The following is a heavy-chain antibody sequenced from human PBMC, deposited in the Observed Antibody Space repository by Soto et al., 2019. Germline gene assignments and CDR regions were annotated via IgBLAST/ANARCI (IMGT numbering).Heavy chain of an antibody. V-gene: IGHV3-48*01. D-gene: IGHD6-13*01. Sequence: PGGSLRLSCAASGFPFSSYSMNWVLKAQGKGLEWVSYISSSSSTIYYADSVKGRFTISRDNPKNSLYLQMNSLRAEDTAVYYCARHPERIAQIGWFDPWGQGTLVTVSS. CDR1: GFPFSSYS. CDR3: ARHPERIAQIGWFDP. J-gene: IGHJ5*02. CDR2: ISSSSSTI.